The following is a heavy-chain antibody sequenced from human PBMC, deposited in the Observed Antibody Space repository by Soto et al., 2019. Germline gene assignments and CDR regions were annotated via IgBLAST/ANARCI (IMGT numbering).Heavy chain of an antibody. CDR1: GFTFSSYA. CDR3: ANNFRDGYNSWDYYYYGMDV. J-gene: IGHJ6*02. CDR2: ISGSGGST. Sequence: GGSLRLSCAASGFTFSSYAMSWVRQAPGKGLEWVSAISGSGGSTYYADSVKGRFTISRDNSKNTLYLQMDSLRAEDTAVYYCANNFRDGYNSWDYYYYGMDVWGQGTTVTVSS. V-gene: IGHV3-23*01. D-gene: IGHD5-12*01.